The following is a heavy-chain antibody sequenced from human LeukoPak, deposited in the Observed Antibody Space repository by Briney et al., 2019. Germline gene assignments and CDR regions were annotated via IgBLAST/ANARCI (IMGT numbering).Heavy chain of an antibody. Sequence: GESLKISCEASGYSFPSYWIGWVRQMPGKGLEWMGIIYPGDSDTRYNPSFRGQVTISADKSSRSAYLQWRSLRASDIAKYFCARFDLDDGGNARNFDYWGQGTLVTVSS. CDR2: IYPGDSDT. CDR3: ARFDLDDGGNARNFDY. CDR1: GYSFPSYW. J-gene: IGHJ4*02. D-gene: IGHD4-23*01. V-gene: IGHV5-51*01.